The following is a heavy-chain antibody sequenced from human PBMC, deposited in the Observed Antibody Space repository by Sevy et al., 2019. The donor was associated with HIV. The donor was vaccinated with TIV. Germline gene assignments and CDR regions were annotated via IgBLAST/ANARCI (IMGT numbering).Heavy chain of an antibody. V-gene: IGHV1-18*01. CDR2: TSAYNGNT. CDR1: GYTFTSYG. J-gene: IGHJ6*02. CDR3: ARGKHIVVVTAITTNYYYYGMDV. Sequence: ASVKVSCKASGYTFTSYGISWVRQAPGQGLEWMGWTSAYNGNTNYAQKLQGRVTMTTDTSTSTAYMELRSLRSDDTAVYYCARGKHIVVVTAITTNYYYYGMDVWGQGTTVTVSS. D-gene: IGHD2-21*02.